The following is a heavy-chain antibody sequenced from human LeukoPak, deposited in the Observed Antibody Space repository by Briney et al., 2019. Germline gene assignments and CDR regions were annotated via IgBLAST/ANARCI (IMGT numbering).Heavy chain of an antibody. J-gene: IGHJ4*02. D-gene: IGHD3-9*01. Sequence: ASVKVSCRASGYTFTSYGISWVRQAPGQGLEWMGWISAYNGNTNYAQKLQGRVTMTTDKSTSTAYMELRSLRSDDTAVYYCARDLRFPVRYFDLGPVVSDYWGQGTLVTVSS. CDR3: ARDLRFPVRYFDLGPVVSDY. CDR2: ISAYNGNT. CDR1: GYTFTSYG. V-gene: IGHV1-18*01.